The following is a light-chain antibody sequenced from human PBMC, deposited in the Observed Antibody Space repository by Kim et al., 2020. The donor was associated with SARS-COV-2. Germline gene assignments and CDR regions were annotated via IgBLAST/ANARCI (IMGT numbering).Light chain of an antibody. J-gene: IGKJ4*01. V-gene: IGKV3-20*01. CDR2: RAS. Sequence: VCSRYLAWYPQKPGRAPRLLIYRASPRATGIPVRFSGSGTETDFTLTISRLESVDFSFYYCHQHNNSPLSFGGGTKVDIK. CDR3: HQHNNSPLS. CDR1: VCSRY.